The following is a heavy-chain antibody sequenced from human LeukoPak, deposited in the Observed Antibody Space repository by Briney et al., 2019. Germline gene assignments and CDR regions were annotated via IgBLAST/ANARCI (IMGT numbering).Heavy chain of an antibody. CDR3: VKARGGSPFYSMDV. D-gene: IGHD1-26*01. CDR1: GFTFSSYA. Sequence: AGGSLRLSCAGSGFTFSSYAMSWVRQAPGKGLEWVSTISGSGGAGTYYADSVKGRFTVSRDNSRNTLYLPMNSLRAEDTAVYYCVKARGGSPFYSMDVWGQGTTVTVSS. CDR2: ISGSGGAGT. J-gene: IGHJ6*02. V-gene: IGHV3-23*01.